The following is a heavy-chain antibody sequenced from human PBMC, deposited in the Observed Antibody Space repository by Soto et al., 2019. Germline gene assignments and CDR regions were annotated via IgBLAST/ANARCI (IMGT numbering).Heavy chain of an antibody. CDR2: ISSSSSYI. D-gene: IGHD4-17*01. V-gene: IGHV3-21*01. Sequence: GGSLRLSCAASGFTFSSYSMNWVRQAPGKGLEWVSSISSSSSYIYYADSVKGRFTISRDNAKNSLYLQMNSLRAEDTAVYYCARDVNYGGNLGSDFDYWGQGTLVTVSS. J-gene: IGHJ4*02. CDR1: GFTFSSYS. CDR3: ARDVNYGGNLGSDFDY.